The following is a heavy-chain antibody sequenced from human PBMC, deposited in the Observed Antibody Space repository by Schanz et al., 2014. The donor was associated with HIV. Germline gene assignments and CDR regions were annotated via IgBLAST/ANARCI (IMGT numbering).Heavy chain of an antibody. CDR3: AREGESSGRAGLFEL. Sequence: VQVVDSGGGLVKPGGSLRLSCAASGLTFSSSIMHWVRQAPGKGLEWVAGMSHDGFSKYFADSVKGRFAISREDSKNTVHLQMDSLRPEDTAVYYCAREGESSGRAGLFELWGQGAMVTVSS. J-gene: IGHJ3*01. V-gene: IGHV3-30*09. CDR2: MSHDGFSK. D-gene: IGHD6-19*01. CDR1: GLTFSSSI.